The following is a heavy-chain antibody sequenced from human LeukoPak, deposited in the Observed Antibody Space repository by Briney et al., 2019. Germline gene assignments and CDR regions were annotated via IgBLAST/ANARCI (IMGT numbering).Heavy chain of an antibody. CDR2: IYYSGST. Sequence: ASETLSLTCTVSGGSISSYYWSWIRQPPGKGLEWIGYIYYSGSTNYNPSLKSRVTISVDTSKNQFSLKLSSVTAADTAVYYCASRYCSSTSCYHLDAFDIWGQRTMVTVSS. J-gene: IGHJ3*02. CDR1: GGSISSYY. CDR3: ASRYCSSTSCYHLDAFDI. D-gene: IGHD2-2*01. V-gene: IGHV4-59*01.